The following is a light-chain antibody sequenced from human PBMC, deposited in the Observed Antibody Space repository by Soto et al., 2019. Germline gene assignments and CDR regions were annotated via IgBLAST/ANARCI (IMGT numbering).Light chain of an antibody. J-gene: IGLJ2*01. CDR3: QDLGTGIVV. Sequence: QSVLTQSPSASASLGASVKLTCTLSSGHSSYAIAWHQQQPEKGPRYLMKLDSDGSHSKGDGIPDRFSGSSSGAERYLTIFRLQSEEEADYYWQDLGTGIVVFGRGTKLNVL. CDR2: LDSDGSH. V-gene: IGLV4-69*01. CDR1: SGHSSYA.